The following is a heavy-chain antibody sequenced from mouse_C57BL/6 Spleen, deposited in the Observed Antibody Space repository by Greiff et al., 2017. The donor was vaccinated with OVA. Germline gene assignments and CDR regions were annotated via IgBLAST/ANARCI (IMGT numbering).Heavy chain of an antibody. Sequence: VQLQQSGAELVKPGASVKMSCKASGYTFTTYPMEWMKQNHGKSLEWIGNFHPYNDDTKYNEKFKGKATLTVEKSSSTVYLELSRLTSDDAAVYYCSRGDYDVDYYALDYWGQGTSVTVSS. V-gene: IGHV1-47*01. CDR1: GYTFTTYP. CDR3: SRGDYDVDYYALDY. J-gene: IGHJ4*01. D-gene: IGHD2-4*01. CDR2: FHPYNDDT.